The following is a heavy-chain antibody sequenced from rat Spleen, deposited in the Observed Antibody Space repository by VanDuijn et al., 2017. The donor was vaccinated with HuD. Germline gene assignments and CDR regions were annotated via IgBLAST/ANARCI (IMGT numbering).Heavy chain of an antibody. V-gene: IGHV5-7*01. CDR2: ISYDGSST. CDR1: GVTFSNYG. CDR3: VREAAGIVS. J-gene: IGHJ2*01. Sequence: EVQLVESGGGLVQPGRSLKLSCAASGVTFSNYGMHWIRQAPKKGLEWVATISYDGSSTYYRDSVKGRFTISRDNAKSTLYLQMSKLGSEDTAFYYCVREAAGIVSWGQGVMVTVSS. D-gene: IGHD1-11*01.